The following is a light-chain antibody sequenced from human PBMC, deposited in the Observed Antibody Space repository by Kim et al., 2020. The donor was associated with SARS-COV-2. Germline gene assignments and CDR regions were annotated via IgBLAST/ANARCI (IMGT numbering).Light chain of an antibody. J-gene: IGLJ2*01. CDR2: RNN. CDR1: SSNIGSNY. Sequence: PGQGVTIACSGSSSNIGSNYVYWYQQLPGTAPKLLIYRNNQRPSGVPDRFSGSKSGTSASLAISGLRSEDEADYYCAAWDDSLRVVFGGGTQLTVL. V-gene: IGLV1-47*01. CDR3: AAWDDSLRVV.